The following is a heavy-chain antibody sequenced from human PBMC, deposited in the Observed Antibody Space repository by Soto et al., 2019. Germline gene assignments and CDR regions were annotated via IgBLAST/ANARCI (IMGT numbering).Heavy chain of an antibody. CDR3: VGALAGFPWHY. Sequence: GGSLRLSCAASGFTFRSYWMSWVRQAPGKGLEWVANIRPDGSEADYLGSVRGRFTVSRDNAKNSLYLHMNSLRAEDTATYFCVGALAGFPWHYWGQGTLVTVSS. CDR2: IRPDGSEA. CDR1: GFTFRSYW. V-gene: IGHV3-7*01. J-gene: IGHJ4*02.